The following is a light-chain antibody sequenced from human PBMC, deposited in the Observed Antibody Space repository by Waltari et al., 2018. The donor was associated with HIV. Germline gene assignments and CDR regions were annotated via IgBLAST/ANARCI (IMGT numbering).Light chain of an antibody. CDR2: GAT. CDR1: QSVSSNS. Sequence: EIVLTQSPGTLSLSPGERATLSCRASQSVSSNSLGWYQQKPGQAPRLLNYGATSRATGIPDRFSGSGSGTDFSLTISRLEPEDVAVYYCQQYNTSPWTFGQGTKVEIK. CDR3: QQYNTSPWT. J-gene: IGKJ1*01. V-gene: IGKV3-20*01.